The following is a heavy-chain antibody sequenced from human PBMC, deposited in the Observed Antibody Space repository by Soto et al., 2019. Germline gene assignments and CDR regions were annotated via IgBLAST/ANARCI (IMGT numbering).Heavy chain of an antibody. V-gene: IGHV6-1*01. CDR1: GDSVSSNSAA. Sequence: SQTLSLTCTISGDSVSSNSAAWNWIRQSPSRGLEWLGRTYYRSKWYNDYAVSVKSRITINPDTSKNQFSLQLNSVTPEDTAVPSCARLTRTTIFGLVYYYYGMDVWGQGTTVTVSS. J-gene: IGHJ6*02. CDR3: ARLTRTTIFGLVYYYYGMDV. CDR2: TYYRSKWYN. D-gene: IGHD3-3*01.